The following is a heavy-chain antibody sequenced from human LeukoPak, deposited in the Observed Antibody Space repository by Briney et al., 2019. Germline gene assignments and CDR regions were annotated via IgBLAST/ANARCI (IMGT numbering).Heavy chain of an antibody. CDR3: ARVGRFLEIDP. CDR2: IYYSGST. J-gene: IGHJ5*02. Sequence: SQTLSLTCTVSGGSFSSGDYYWSWIRQPPGKGLEWIGYIYYSGSTNYNPSLKSRVTISVDTSKNQFSLKLSSVTAADTAVYYCARVGRFLEIDPWGQGTLVTVSS. CDR1: GGSFSSGDYY. D-gene: IGHD3-3*01. V-gene: IGHV4-61*08.